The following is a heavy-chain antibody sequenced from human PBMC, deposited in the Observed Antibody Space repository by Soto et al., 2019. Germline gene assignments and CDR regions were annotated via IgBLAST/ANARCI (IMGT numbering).Heavy chain of an antibody. CDR2: INAGNGNT. Sequence: QVQLVQSGAEVKKPGASVKVSCKASGYTFTSYAMHWVRQAPGQRLEWMGWINAGNGNTKYSQKFQGRVTITRDTSASTAYMELSSLRSEDTAVYYCARDSGGDDYGGNSGGPPLFMDVWGQGTTVTVSS. CDR1: GYTFTSYA. CDR3: ARDSGGDDYGGNSGGPPLFMDV. D-gene: IGHD4-17*01. V-gene: IGHV1-3*01. J-gene: IGHJ6*02.